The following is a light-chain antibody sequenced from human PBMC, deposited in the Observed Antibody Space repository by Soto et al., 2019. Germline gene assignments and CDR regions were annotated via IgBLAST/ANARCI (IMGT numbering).Light chain of an antibody. J-gene: IGKJ1*01. CDR3: QQYNNWPRT. CDR1: QSVTSSD. CDR2: DGS. V-gene: IGKV3-15*01. Sequence: EVVLTQSPGTLSLSPGERATLSCRASQSVTSSDLAWYQQKPGQAPRLLIYDGSTRATAIPARYSGSGSGTEFNLTISSLQSEDFAVYYCQQYNNWPRTFGQGTKVDIK.